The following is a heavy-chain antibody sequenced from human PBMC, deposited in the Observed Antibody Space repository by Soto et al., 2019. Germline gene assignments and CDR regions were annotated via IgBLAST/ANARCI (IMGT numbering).Heavy chain of an antibody. Sequence: EVQLVESGGGLVQPGGSLRLSCAASGLSFNIYWMHWVRQVPGKGLVWLARINSDGSHTIYVDSVKGRFTISRDNAKNTVFLQMDSLRDDDTGVYDCAGGMAGLDVWGQGTTVTVSS. V-gene: IGHV3-74*01. CDR1: GLSFNIYW. CDR2: INSDGSHT. CDR3: AGGMAGLDV. J-gene: IGHJ6*02.